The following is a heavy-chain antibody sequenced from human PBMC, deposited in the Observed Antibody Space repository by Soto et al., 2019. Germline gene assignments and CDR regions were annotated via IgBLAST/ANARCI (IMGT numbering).Heavy chain of an antibody. Sequence: EVQLVESGGGLVQPGGSLRLSCAASGFTFSSYSMNWVRQAPGKGLEWVSYISSGSSTIYYADSVKGRFTISRDNAQNSLYLQMNSLRAEDTGVYYCAKTYSSGRGAFDVWGQGTMVTVSS. D-gene: IGHD6-19*01. CDR1: GFTFSSYS. V-gene: IGHV3-48*01. CDR2: ISSGSSTI. J-gene: IGHJ3*01. CDR3: AKTYSSGRGAFDV.